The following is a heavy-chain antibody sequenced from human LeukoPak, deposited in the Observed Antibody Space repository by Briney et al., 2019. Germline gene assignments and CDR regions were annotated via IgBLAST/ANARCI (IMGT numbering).Heavy chain of an antibody. CDR1: GFTFDDYA. V-gene: IGHV3-9*01. J-gene: IGHJ1*01. D-gene: IGHD6-19*01. CDR2: ISWNSGSI. CDR3: AKDGSSGWYRYFQH. Sequence: GRSLRLSCAASGFTFDDYAMHWVRQAPGKGLEWVSGISWNSGSIGYADSVKGRFTISRDNAKNSLYLQMNSLRAEDTALYYCAKDGSSGWYRYFQHWGQGTLVTVSS.